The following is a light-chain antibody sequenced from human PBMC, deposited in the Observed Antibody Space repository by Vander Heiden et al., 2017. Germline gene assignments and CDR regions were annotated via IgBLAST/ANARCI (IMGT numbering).Light chain of an antibody. CDR1: NIGSKS. J-gene: IGLJ1*01. V-gene: IGLV3-21*02. CDR3: QVWDSTTDHHV. CDR2: DDS. Sequence: SYVLTQPPSVSVAPGQTAKITCGGKNIGSKSVHWYQQRPGQAPVLVVYDDSDRPSGIPERFSGSNSGNAATLTISGVEAGDEADYYCQVWDSTTDHHVFATGTKVTVL.